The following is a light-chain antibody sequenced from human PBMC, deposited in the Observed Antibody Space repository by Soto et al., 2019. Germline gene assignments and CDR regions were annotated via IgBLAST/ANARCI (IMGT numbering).Light chain of an antibody. V-gene: IGLV2-14*01. Sequence: QSALTQPASVSGSPGQSITISCAGTGGDVGAYNYVSWYQQHPGKAPRLMIYEVFRRPSGISNRFSASKSGNTASLTISTRQADAEADYYCSSYTTSNTVVFGGGTKLTVL. CDR3: SSYTTSNTVV. CDR2: EVF. CDR1: GGDVGAYNY. J-gene: IGLJ3*02.